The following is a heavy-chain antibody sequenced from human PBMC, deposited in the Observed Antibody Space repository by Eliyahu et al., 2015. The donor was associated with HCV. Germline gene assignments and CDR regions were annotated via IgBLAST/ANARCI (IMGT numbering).Heavy chain of an antibody. D-gene: IGHD5-18*01. CDR3: AHRRLSSYGFFGGWRLDAFDI. CDR1: GFSLSTSGVG. Sequence: QITLKESGPTLVKPTQTLTLTCTFSGFSLSTSGVGVGWIRQPPGKALEWLALIYWNDDKRYSPSPKSRLTITKDTSKNQVVLTMTNMDPVDTATYYCAHRRLSSYGFFGGWRLDAFDIWGQGTMVTVSS. J-gene: IGHJ3*02. V-gene: IGHV2-5*01. CDR2: IYWNDDK.